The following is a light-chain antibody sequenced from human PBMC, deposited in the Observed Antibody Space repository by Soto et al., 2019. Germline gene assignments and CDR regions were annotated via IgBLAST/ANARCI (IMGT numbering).Light chain of an antibody. J-gene: IGLJ1*01. CDR2: SNN. Sequence: QSALTQPPSASGTPGQRVTISCSGSSSNIGSNYVYWYQQLPGTAPKLLIYSNNQRPSGVPDRFSGSKSGTSASLAISGLRSEDEADYYCAAWDDSLNDDVFGTGTKVTVL. CDR1: SSNIGSNY. CDR3: AAWDDSLNDDV. V-gene: IGLV1-47*02.